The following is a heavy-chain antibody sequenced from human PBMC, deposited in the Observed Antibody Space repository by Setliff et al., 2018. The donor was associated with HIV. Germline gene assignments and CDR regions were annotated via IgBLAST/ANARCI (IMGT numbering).Heavy chain of an antibody. CDR1: GGSISSPNW. CDR2: IYHSGRT. V-gene: IGHV4-4*02. Sequence: SETLSLTCAVSGGSISSPNWWSWVRQPPGKGLEWIGEIYHSGRTNYNPSLKSRVTISVDTSKNQFSLKLSSVTAADTAVYYCARRGFLEWLSLDYWGQGTLVTVSS. D-gene: IGHD3-3*01. J-gene: IGHJ4*02. CDR3: ARRGFLEWLSLDY.